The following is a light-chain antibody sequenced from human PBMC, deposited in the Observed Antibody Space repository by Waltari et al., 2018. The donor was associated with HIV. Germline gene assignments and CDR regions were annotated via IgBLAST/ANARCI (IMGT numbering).Light chain of an antibody. Sequence: DIVMTKSPDSLVVSLGERATINCTPSQSVLHSSHRNNYLAWYQQKPGQPPKLLIYWASSRGSGVPDRFSGSGSGTDFTLTISSLQAEDVAVYYCQQYFSNPRTFGQGTKVEIK. J-gene: IGKJ1*01. V-gene: IGKV4-1*01. CDR1: QSVLHSSHRNNY. CDR3: QQYFSNPRT. CDR2: WAS.